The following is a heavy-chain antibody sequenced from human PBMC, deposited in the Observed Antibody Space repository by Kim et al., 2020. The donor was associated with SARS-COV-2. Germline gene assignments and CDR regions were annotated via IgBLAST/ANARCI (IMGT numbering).Heavy chain of an antibody. V-gene: IGHV4-39*01. CDR3: ARRHGYSSSWYLELYYFDY. CDR2: IYYSGST. J-gene: IGHJ4*02. Sequence: SETLSLTCTVSGGSISSSSYYWGWIRQPPGKGLEWIGSIYYSGSTYYNPSLKSRVTISVDTSKNQFSLKLSSVTAADTAVYYCARRHGYSSSWYLELYYFDYWGQGTLVTVSS. CDR1: GGSISSSSYY. D-gene: IGHD6-13*01.